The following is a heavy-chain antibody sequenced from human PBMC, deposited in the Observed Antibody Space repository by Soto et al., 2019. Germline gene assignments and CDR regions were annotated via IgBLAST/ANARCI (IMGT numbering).Heavy chain of an antibody. CDR1: GFTFSSYW. Sequence: PGGSLRLSCAASGFTFSSYWMHWVRQAPGKGLEWVSAISGSGGSTYYADSVKGRFTISRDNSKNTLYLQMNSLRAEDTAVYYCAKDPNPTYYDILTGYDYWGQGTLVTVSS. J-gene: IGHJ4*02. CDR3: AKDPNPTYYDILTGYDY. D-gene: IGHD3-9*01. V-gene: IGHV3-23*01. CDR2: ISGSGGST.